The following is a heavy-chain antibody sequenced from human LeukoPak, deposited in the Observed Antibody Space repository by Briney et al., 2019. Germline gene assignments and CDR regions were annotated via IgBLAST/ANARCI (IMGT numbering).Heavy chain of an antibody. Sequence: GASVKVSCKASGGTFSSYAISWVRQAPGQGLEWMGGIIPIFGTANYAQKFQGRVTITADESTSTAYMELSSLRSEDTAVYYCARSVITTFSGPKKFDYWGQGTLVTVSS. CDR2: IIPIFGTA. CDR1: GGTFSSYA. D-gene: IGHD3-22*01. J-gene: IGHJ4*02. CDR3: ARSVITTFSGPKKFDY. V-gene: IGHV1-69*13.